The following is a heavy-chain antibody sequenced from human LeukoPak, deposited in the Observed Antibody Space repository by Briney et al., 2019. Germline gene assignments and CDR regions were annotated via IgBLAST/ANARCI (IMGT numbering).Heavy chain of an antibody. Sequence: SETLPLTCTVSGGSISSYYWSWIRQPPGKGLEWIGYIYYSGSTNYNPSLKSRVTISVDTSKNQFSLKLSSVTAADTAVYYCARATSSSWSLHYYYYYMDVWGKGTTVTISS. D-gene: IGHD6-13*01. CDR2: IYYSGST. CDR3: ARATSSSWSLHYYYYYMDV. CDR1: GGSISSYY. J-gene: IGHJ6*03. V-gene: IGHV4-59*01.